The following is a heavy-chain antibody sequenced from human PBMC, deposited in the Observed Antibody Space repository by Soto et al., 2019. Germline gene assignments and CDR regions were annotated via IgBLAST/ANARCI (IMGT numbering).Heavy chain of an antibody. CDR1: GGTFSSYA. CDR2: IIPIFCTA. Sequence: QVQLVQSGAEVKKPGSSVKVSCKASGGTFSSYAISWVRQAPGQGLEWMGGIIPIFCTANYAQKFQGRVTITADESTSTAYMELSSMRSEDTAVYYCARGTTYYDFWSGYTNYYYYYGMDVWGQGTTVTVSS. D-gene: IGHD3-3*01. V-gene: IGHV1-69*01. CDR3: ARGTTYYDFWSGYTNYYYYYGMDV. J-gene: IGHJ6*02.